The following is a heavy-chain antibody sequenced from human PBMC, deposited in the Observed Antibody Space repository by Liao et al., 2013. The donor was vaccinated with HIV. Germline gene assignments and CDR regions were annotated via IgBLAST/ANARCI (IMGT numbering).Heavy chain of an antibody. CDR2: IYTSGST. J-gene: IGHJ4*03. V-gene: IGHV4-61*02. CDR3: ATLVIAAHSYFDY. Sequence: QVQLQESGPGLVKPSQTLSLTCTVSGGSISSGSYYWSWIRQPAGKGLEWIGRIYTSGSTNYNPSLKSRVTMSVDTSKNQFSLKLSSVTAADTAVYYCATLVIAAHSYFDYWGRGKPVVTVSS. CDR1: GGSISSGSYY. D-gene: IGHD6-25*01.